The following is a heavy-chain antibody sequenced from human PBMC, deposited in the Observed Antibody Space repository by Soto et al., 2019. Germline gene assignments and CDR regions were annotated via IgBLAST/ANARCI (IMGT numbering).Heavy chain of an antibody. D-gene: IGHD3-9*01. CDR1: GFTFSSYA. CDR3: TTDLNHIRYFDWFVGY. J-gene: IGHJ4*02. V-gene: IGHV3-23*01. Sequence: GGSLRLSCAASGFTFSSYAMSWVRQAPGKGLEWVSAISGSGGSTYYADSVKGRFTISRDNSKNMLYLQMDNLRAEDTAVYYCTTDLNHIRYFDWFVGYWGQGTLVTVSS. CDR2: ISGSGGST.